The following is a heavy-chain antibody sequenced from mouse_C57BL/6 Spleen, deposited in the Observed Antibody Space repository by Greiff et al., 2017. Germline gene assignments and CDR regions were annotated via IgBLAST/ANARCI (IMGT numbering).Heavy chain of an antibody. V-gene: IGHV1-15*01. D-gene: IGHD1-1*01. Sequence: QVQLQQSGAELVRPGASVTLSCKASGYTFTDYEMHWVKQTPVHGLEWIGAIDPETGGTAYNQKFKGKAILTADKSYSTAYMELRSLTSEDSAVYYGTRDEVYYYGSRYFDYWGQGTTLTVSS. CDR3: TRDEVYYYGSRYFDY. J-gene: IGHJ2*01. CDR1: GYTFTDYE. CDR2: IDPETGGT.